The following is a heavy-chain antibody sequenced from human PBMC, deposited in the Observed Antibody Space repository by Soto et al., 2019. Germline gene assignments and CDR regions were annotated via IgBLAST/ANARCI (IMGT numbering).Heavy chain of an antibody. D-gene: IGHD1-26*01. CDR3: VRDGRGVQWELSH. V-gene: IGHV4-4*03. CDR1: GDSISSRKW. CDR2: IYHTGPT. J-gene: IGHJ4*02. Sequence: PEPLSLTCAVSGDSISSRKWSTWFRHPPGKAVESIGEIYHTGPTNYNPSVKSRATISVDKSKNHCSLSLNSVTAADTAVYDCVRDGRGVQWELSHWCPGTLVTVSA.